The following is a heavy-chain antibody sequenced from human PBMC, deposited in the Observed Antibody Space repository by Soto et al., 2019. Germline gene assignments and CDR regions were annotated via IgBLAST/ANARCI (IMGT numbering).Heavy chain of an antibody. Sequence: PSETLSLTCTVPGGSISSYYWSWIRQPPGKGLECIGYIYYSGSTNYNPPLKSRVTISVDTSKNQFSLKLSSVTAADTAVYYCARDQVPPALLGWFDPWGPGTLVTVSS. J-gene: IGHJ5*02. CDR3: ARDQVPPALLGWFDP. V-gene: IGHV4-59*01. CDR2: IYYSGST. D-gene: IGHD2-2*01. CDR1: GGSISSYY.